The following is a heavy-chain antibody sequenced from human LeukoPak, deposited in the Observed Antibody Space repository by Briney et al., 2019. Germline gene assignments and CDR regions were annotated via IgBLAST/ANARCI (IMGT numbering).Heavy chain of an antibody. CDR2: IYSGGRT. CDR3: ARERSGAFIDY. D-gene: IGHD1-26*01. CDR1: GFTVSSNY. Sequence: GGSLRRSCAASGFTVSSNYMSWVRQAQGKGLEWVSVIYSGGRTYYADSVKGRFTISRHNSKNTLYLQMNSLRAEDTAVYYCARERSGAFIDYWGQGTLVNVSS. V-gene: IGHV3-53*04. J-gene: IGHJ4*02.